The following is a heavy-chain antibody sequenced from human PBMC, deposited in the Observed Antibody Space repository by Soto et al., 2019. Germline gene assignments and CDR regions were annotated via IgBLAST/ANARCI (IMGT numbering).Heavy chain of an antibody. CDR2: INPNSGNI. D-gene: IGHD3-10*01. V-gene: IGHV1-8*01. CDR1: GNTFTSYG. J-gene: IGHJ4*02. Sequence: GASVKVSCKASGNTFTSYGINWVRQATGHGLEWMGWINPNSGNIGYAQKLQGRVTMTRDTAIRTAYMEVSRLRSDDTAVYYCARGRASGSYYLLDYWGQGTLVTVSS. CDR3: ARGRASGSYYLLDY.